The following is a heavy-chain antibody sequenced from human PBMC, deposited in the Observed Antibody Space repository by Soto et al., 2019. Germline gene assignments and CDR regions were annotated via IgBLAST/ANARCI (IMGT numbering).Heavy chain of an antibody. V-gene: IGHV4-59*01. CDR3: ARVSTVTNLDY. D-gene: IGHD4-17*01. CDR1: GASIGSSY. CDR2: IFYSGST. J-gene: IGHJ4*01. Sequence: SETLSLTCTVSGASIGSSYWSWIRQPPGKGLEWIGYIFYSGSTNYSPSLNSRVSISIDTSNSQFSLTLSSVTAADTAVYYCARVSTVTNLDYWGHGILVTVSS.